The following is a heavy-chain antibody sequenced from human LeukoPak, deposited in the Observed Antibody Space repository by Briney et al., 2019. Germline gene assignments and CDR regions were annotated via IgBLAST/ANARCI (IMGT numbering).Heavy chain of an antibody. CDR3: ARWDSGSYFLDY. CDR2: IYYSGIT. J-gene: IGHJ4*02. CDR1: GGSISSYY. D-gene: IGHD1-26*01. V-gene: IGHV4-59*01. Sequence: SETLSLTCTVSGGSISSYYWSWIRQPAGEGLEWIGYIYYSGITNYNPSLKGRVTISVDTSKDQFSLKLNSVTAADTAVYYCARWDSGSYFLDYWGQGTLVTVST.